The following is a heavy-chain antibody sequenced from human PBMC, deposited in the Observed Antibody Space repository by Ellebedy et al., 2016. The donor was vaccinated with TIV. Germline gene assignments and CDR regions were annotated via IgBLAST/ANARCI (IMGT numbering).Heavy chain of an antibody. CDR1: GLPFTSYD. Sequence: PGGSLRLSCEAFGLPFTSYDMSWIRQAPGKGLEWVSSLRPANGNTYYADSVRGRFTISRDNAKNLLFLHMNSLRAEDTAVYYCVGNKRRFDYWGQGTLVTVSS. V-gene: IGHV3-23*01. J-gene: IGHJ4*02. CDR3: VGNKRRFDY. D-gene: IGHD1-26*01. CDR2: LRPANGNT.